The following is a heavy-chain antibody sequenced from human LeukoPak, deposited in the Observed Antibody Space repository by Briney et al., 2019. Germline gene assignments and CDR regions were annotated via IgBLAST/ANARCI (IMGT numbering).Heavy chain of an antibody. Sequence: GGSLRLSCTASGFTFSDYYMSWIRQAPGKGLKWVSYISSSGSTIYYADSVKGRFTSSRDNAKNSLYLQMNSLRAEDTAVYYCARAVAGTSYFDFWGQGTLVTVYS. CDR3: ARAVAGTSYFDF. D-gene: IGHD6-19*01. J-gene: IGHJ4*02. CDR1: GFTFSDYY. CDR2: ISSSGSTI. V-gene: IGHV3-11*01.